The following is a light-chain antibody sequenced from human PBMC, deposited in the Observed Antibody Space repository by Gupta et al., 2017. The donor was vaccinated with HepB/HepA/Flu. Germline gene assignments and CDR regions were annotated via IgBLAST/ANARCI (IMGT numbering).Light chain of an antibody. CDR1: QSVSSSY. Sequence: DIVLTQSPGTLSLTPGDRATISCRASQSVSSSYLAWYQQKPGQAPRLLIYWASSRATGIPDRFSGSGSGTDFTLEISRVEAEDVGVYYCKQYVRTPRTFGQGTRLEIK. CDR3: KQYVRTPRT. J-gene: IGKJ5*01. V-gene: IGKV3-20*01. CDR2: WAS.